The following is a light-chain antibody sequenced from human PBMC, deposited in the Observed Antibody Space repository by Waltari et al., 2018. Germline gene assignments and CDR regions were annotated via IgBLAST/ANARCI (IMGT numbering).Light chain of an antibody. CDR3: QKYDSLPAT. CDR2: HTS. J-gene: IGKJ1*01. CDR1: QSVSRY. V-gene: IGKV3-20*01. Sequence: EIVLTQSPGTLALSPGERATLSCRASQSVSRYLAWYQPRPGQAPRLLIYHTSIMATGIPDRFSGSGSGTAFTLTLNRLEPEDFAVYYCQKYDSLPATFGPGTKVEIK.